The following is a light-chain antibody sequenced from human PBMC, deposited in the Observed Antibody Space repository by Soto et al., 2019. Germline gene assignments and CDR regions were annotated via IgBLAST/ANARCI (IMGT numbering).Light chain of an antibody. J-gene: IGLJ1*01. V-gene: IGLV2-23*02. CDR3: CSYAGSSLYV. Sequence: QSALTQPASVSGSPGQSITISCTGTSRDVGFYNYVSWYQQQHPGKAPKLMIYEVDNRPSGVSNRFSGSKSGNTASLTISGLQDEDEDDYSCCSYAGSSLYVFGTGTQLTVL. CDR2: EVD. CDR1: SRDVGFYNY.